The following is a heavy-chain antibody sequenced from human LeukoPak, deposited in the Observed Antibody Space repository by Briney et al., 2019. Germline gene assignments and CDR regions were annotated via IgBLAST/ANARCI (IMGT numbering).Heavy chain of an antibody. CDR3: ARLIRDTNWFDP. D-gene: IGHD2-21*01. V-gene: IGHV4-30-4*08. J-gene: IGHJ5*02. Sequence: SETLSLTCTVSGGSISSGDYYWSRIPQPPGKGLEWIRYICYSSSTYYNPSLKSRVTISVDTSKNQLSLKLSSVTAADTAVYYCARLIRDTNWFDPWGQGTLVTVSS. CDR2: ICYSSST. CDR1: GGSISSGDYY.